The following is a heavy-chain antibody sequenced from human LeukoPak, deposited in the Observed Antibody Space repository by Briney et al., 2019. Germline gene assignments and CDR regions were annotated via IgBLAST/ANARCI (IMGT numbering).Heavy chain of an antibody. J-gene: IGHJ5*02. Sequence: GGSLRLSCAASGFTFSSYWMHWVRQAPGKGLVWVSRINSDGSSTSYADSVKGRFTISRDNAKNTLYLQMNSLRAEDTAVYYGAGRVIRLGFDPWGQGTLVTVSS. CDR1: GFTFSSYW. D-gene: IGHD3-10*01. V-gene: IGHV3-74*01. CDR3: AGRVIRLGFDP. CDR2: INSDGSST.